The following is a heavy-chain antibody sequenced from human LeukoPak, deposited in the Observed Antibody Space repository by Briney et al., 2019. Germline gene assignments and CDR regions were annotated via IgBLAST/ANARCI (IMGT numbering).Heavy chain of an antibody. V-gene: IGHV1-18*01. CDR1: GYIFSNYG. Sequence: GASVKVSCKATGYIFSNYGISWVRQAPGHGLEWMGWNSSGGNTNYAPKFQDRATMTTDTSTSTAYMELRSLRFDDTAVYYCARDFAWGSGGAPIDDNWLDPWGQGTLVTVSS. D-gene: IGHD7-27*01. J-gene: IGHJ5*02. CDR2: NSSGGNT. CDR3: ARDFAWGSGGAPIDDNWLDP.